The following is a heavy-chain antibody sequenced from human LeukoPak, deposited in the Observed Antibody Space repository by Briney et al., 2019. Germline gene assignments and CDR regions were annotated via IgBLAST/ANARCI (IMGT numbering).Heavy chain of an antibody. CDR3: ARDLGACSSTSCYYNWFDP. D-gene: IGHD2-2*01. CDR2: ISAYNGNT. J-gene: IGHJ5*02. V-gene: IGHV1-18*01. CDR1: GYTFTSYG. Sequence: ASVQVSCQASGYTFTSYGISWVRQAPGQGLEWMGWISAYNGNTNYAQKLQGRVTMTTDTSTSTAYMELRSLRSDDTAVYYCARDLGACSSTSCYYNWFDPWGQGTLVTVSS.